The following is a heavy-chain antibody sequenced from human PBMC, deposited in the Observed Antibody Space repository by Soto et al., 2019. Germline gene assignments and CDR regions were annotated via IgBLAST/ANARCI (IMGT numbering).Heavy chain of an antibody. D-gene: IGHD3-22*01. CDR2: IYFGGTT. CDR3: ARLFYYDTSGSYYYFDY. J-gene: IGHJ4*02. CDR1: GASFSPNY. V-gene: IGHV4-59*12. Sequence: SETLSLTCTVSGASFSPNYWAWIRQPPGKGLEWIGYIYFGGTTNYNPSLKSRITISLDTSRNQFSLKLSSVTAADTAVYYCARLFYYDTSGSYYYFDYWGQGTLVTVSS.